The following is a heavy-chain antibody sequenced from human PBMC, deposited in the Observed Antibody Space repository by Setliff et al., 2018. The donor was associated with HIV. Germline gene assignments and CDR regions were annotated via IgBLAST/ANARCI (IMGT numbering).Heavy chain of an antibody. D-gene: IGHD2-15*01. V-gene: IGHV3-15*01. CDR1: GFNFTDAW. CDR3: TAPWLY. Sequence: SLKISCTASGFNFTDAWMTWVRQAPGKGLEWVGRIKNKGDGGTTEYAAPVEGRFTISRDDTKTTLYLHMNDLKIDDTAVYYCTAPWLYWGQGTVVTVSS. J-gene: IGHJ4*02. CDR2: IKNKGDGGTT.